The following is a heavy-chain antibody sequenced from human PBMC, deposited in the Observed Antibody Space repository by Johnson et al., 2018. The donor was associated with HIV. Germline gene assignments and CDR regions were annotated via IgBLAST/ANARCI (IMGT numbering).Heavy chain of an antibody. Sequence: QVQLVESGGDLVKPGGSLRLSCAVSGFSSRDYYMTWIRQAPGKGLEWVAHISRSGSTIYHADSVKGRLIISRDNAKNSLYLQMSSLRAGDTAVYYCARDNGEDAFDIWGQGTMVTVTS. CDR3: ARDNGEDAFDI. J-gene: IGHJ3*02. V-gene: IGHV3-11*04. D-gene: IGHD4-17*01. CDR1: GFSSRDYY. CDR2: ISRSGSTI.